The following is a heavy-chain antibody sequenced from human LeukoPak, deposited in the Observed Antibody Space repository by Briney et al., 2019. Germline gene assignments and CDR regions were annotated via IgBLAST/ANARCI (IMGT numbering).Heavy chain of an antibody. CDR3: ARDGSGWYQGWFDP. V-gene: IGHV4-39*07. J-gene: IGHJ5*02. CDR1: GGSISSSSYY. D-gene: IGHD6-19*01. CDR2: IYYSGST. Sequence: SETLSLTCTVSGGSISSSSYYWGWIRQPPGKGLEWIGSIYYSGSTNYNPSLKSRVTISVDTSKNQFSLKLSSVTAADTAVYYCARDGSGWYQGWFDPWGQGTLVTVSS.